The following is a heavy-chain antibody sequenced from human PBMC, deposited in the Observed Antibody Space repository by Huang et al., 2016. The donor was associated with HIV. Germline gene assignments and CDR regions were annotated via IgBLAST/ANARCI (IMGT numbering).Heavy chain of an antibody. Sequence: QVQLVQSGAEVRKPGTSMKVSCKTSGYSFSSFTMHWVRQAPGQRLEWMGWINPANGKTKYSQTFQGRVTITRDTSATTVYMELSGLKSEDTAVYYCARANYYDTSGYFFLSFWGQGTLVTVSS. CDR3: ARANYYDTSGYFFLSF. CDR1: GYSFSSFT. V-gene: IGHV1-3*01. CDR2: INPANGKT. J-gene: IGHJ4*02. D-gene: IGHD3-22*01.